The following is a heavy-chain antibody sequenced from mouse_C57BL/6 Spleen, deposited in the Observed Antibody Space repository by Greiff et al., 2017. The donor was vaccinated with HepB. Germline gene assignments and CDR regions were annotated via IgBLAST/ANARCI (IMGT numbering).Heavy chain of an antibody. CDR2: IDPSDSET. V-gene: IGHV1-52*01. CDR3: ARFDYGYYYAMDY. Sequence: QVQLKQPGAELVRPGSSVKLSCKASGYTFTSYWMHWVKQRPIQGLEWIGNIDPSDSETHYNQKFKDKATLTVDKSSSTAYMQLSSLTSEDSAVYYCARFDYGYYYAMDYWGQGTSVTVSS. J-gene: IGHJ4*01. D-gene: IGHD2-4*01. CDR1: GYTFTSYW.